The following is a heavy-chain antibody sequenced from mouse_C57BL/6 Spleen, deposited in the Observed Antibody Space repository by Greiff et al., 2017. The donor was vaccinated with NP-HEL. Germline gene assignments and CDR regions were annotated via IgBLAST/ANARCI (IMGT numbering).Heavy chain of an antibody. V-gene: IGHV1-82*01. CDR1: GYAFSSSW. Sequence: QVQLQQSGPELVKPGASVKISCKASGYAFSSSWMNWVKQRPGKGLEWIGRIYPGDGDTNYNGKFKGKATLTADKSSSTAYMEFRSLTSEDSAVYFCARGDFDGYDGFAYWGQGTLVTVSA. CDR3: ARGDFDGYDGFAY. CDR2: IYPGDGDT. D-gene: IGHD2-2*01. J-gene: IGHJ3*01.